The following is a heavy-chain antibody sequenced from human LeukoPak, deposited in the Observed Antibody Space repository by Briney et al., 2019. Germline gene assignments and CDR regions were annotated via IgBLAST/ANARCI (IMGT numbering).Heavy chain of an antibody. CDR1: GYTLTELS. Sequence: GASVKVSCKVSGYTLTELSMHWVRQAPGKGLEWMGGFDPEDGETIYAQKFQGRVTMTEDTSTDTAYMELSSLRSEDTAVYYCATAAAAGTLYYFDYWGQGTLVTVSS. D-gene: IGHD6-13*01. CDR2: FDPEDGET. V-gene: IGHV1-24*01. J-gene: IGHJ4*02. CDR3: ATAAAAGTLYYFDY.